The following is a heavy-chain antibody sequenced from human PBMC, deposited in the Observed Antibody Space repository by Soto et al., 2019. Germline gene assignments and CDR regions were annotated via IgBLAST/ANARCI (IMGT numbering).Heavy chain of an antibody. D-gene: IGHD3-10*01. V-gene: IGHV4-39*01. J-gene: IGHJ6*03. Sequence: QLQLQESGPGLVKPSETLSLTCTVSGGSISSSSYYWGWIRQPPGKGLEWIGSIYYSGSTYYNPSLKSRVTTSVDTPKNQFSLKLSSVTAADTAVYYCAWGSGSYEGFYYMDVWGKGTTVTVSS. CDR2: IYYSGST. CDR1: GGSISSSSYY. CDR3: AWGSGSYEGFYYMDV.